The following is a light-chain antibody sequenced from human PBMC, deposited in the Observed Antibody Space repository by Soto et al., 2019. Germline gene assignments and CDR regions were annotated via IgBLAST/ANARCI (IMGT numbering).Light chain of an antibody. CDR2: DAS. CDR1: QSVSSTY. CDR3: QQYNNWPPN. V-gene: IGKV3-15*01. J-gene: IGKJ5*01. Sequence: EIVLTQSPGTFSLSPGERATLACMSSQSVSSTYLAWYQQKPGQAPRLLIFDASTRATGVPARFSGSGSGTEFTLTVSSLQSEDIAVYFCQQYNNWPPNFGQGTRLENK.